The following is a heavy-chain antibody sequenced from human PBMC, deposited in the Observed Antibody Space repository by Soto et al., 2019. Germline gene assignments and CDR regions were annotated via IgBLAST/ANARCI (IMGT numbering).Heavy chain of an antibody. CDR2: ISYDGSNK. D-gene: IGHD3-22*01. CDR3: AKDRYYYDSSGLYRY. Sequence: ESGGGVVQPGRSLRLSCAASGFTFSSYGMHWVRQAPGKGLEWVAVISYDGSNKYYADSVKGRFTISRDNSKNTLYLQMNSLRAEDTAVYYCAKDRYYYDSSGLYRYWGQGTLVTVSS. CDR1: GFTFSSYG. J-gene: IGHJ4*02. V-gene: IGHV3-30*18.